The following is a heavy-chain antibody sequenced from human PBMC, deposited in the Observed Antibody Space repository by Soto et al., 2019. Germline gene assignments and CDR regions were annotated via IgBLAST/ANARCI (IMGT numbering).Heavy chain of an antibody. CDR3: ARRDVRFLEWSLDV. V-gene: IGHV4-34*01. CDR1: GGSFSGYH. J-gene: IGHJ6*02. Sequence: TSETLSLTCAVYGGSFSGYHWSWIRQPPGKGLEWIGEINHSGSTNYNPSLKSRVTISVDTSKNQFSLKLSSVTAADTAVYYCARRDVRFLEWSLDVWGQGTTVTVSS. D-gene: IGHD3-3*01. CDR2: INHSGST.